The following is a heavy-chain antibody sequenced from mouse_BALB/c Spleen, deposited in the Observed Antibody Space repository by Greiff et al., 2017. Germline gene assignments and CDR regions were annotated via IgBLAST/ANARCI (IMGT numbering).Heavy chain of an antibody. Sequence: EVMLVESGGDLVKPGGSLKLSCAASGFTFSSYGMSWVRQTPDKRLEWVATISSGGSYTYYPDSVKGRFTISRDNAKNTLYLQMSSLKSEDTAMYYCARPGSTMITGFAYWGQGTLVTVSA. V-gene: IGHV5-6*02. CDR3: ARPGSTMITGFAY. J-gene: IGHJ3*01. CDR1: GFTFSSYG. D-gene: IGHD2-4*01. CDR2: ISSGGSYT.